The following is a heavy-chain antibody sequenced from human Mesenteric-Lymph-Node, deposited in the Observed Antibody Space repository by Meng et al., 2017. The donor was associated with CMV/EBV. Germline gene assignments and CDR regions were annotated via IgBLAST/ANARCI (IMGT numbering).Heavy chain of an antibody. CDR1: GFTFAAFG. CDR3: AISTVTDGGWGGLDV. Sequence: GESLKISCAASGFTFAAFGMSWVRQAPGKGLEWVSGVSWNGGSTGYADSVKGRFTISRDNAKNSLYLQMDSLRTEDTAVYYCAISTVTDGGWGGLDVWGQGTTVTVSS. D-gene: IGHD4-11*01. V-gene: IGHV3-20*04. CDR2: VSWNGGST. J-gene: IGHJ6*02.